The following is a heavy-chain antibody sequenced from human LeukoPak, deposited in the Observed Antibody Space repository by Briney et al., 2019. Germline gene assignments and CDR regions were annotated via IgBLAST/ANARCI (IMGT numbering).Heavy chain of an antibody. CDR2: IYTSGST. Sequence: SQTLSLTCTVSGGSISSYYWSWIRQPAGKGLEWIGRIYTSGSTNYNPSLKSRVTMSVDTSKNQFSLKLSSVTAADTAVYYCARGGHRAGYYYDSSGYHEDAFDIWGQGTMVTVSS. D-gene: IGHD3-22*01. V-gene: IGHV4-4*07. CDR3: ARGGHRAGYYYDSSGYHEDAFDI. CDR1: GGSISSYY. J-gene: IGHJ3*02.